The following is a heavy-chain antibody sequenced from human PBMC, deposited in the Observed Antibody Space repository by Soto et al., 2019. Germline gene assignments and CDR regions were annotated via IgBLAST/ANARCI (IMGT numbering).Heavy chain of an antibody. CDR3: ARDPLVGYYGSGNLNNWFDP. V-gene: IGHV1-18*01. D-gene: IGHD3-10*01. CDR1: GYTFTSYG. Sequence: GASVKVSCKASGYTFTSYGISWVRQAPGQGLEWMGWISAYNGNTNYAQKLQGRVTMTTDTSTSTAYMELRSLRSDDTAVYYCARDPLVGYYGSGNLNNWFDPWGQGTLVTVSS. J-gene: IGHJ5*02. CDR2: ISAYNGNT.